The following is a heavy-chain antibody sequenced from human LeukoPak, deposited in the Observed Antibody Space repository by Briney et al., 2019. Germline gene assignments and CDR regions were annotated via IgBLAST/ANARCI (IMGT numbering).Heavy chain of an antibody. CDR1: GLTFISYW. CDR3: ARDGYDSSGYYYSLYYFDY. CDR2: IKQVGGEK. V-gene: IGHV3-7*01. J-gene: IGHJ4*02. D-gene: IGHD3-22*01. Sequence: GGSLRLSCAASGLTFISYWMSWVSQAPGKGLGWVANIKQVGGEKYYVDSVKGRFPISRDNAKNSLYLQMNSLRAEDTAVYCCARDGYDSSGYYYSLYYFDYWGQGTLVTVSS.